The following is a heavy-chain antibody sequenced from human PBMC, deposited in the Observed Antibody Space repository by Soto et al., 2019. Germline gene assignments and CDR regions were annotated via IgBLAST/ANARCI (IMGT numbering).Heavy chain of an antibody. CDR1: GFTFSSYA. Sequence: GGSLRLYCAASGFTFSSYAMNWVRQAPGKGLEWVSAISGSGGNTYYADSVKGRFTISRDNSKNTLYLQMNSLRADGKAVYYCARDLCIAAAERYHYGMDVWGQGTTVTVSS. CDR2: ISGSGGNT. CDR3: ARDLCIAAAERYHYGMDV. D-gene: IGHD6-13*01. V-gene: IGHV3-23*01. J-gene: IGHJ6*02.